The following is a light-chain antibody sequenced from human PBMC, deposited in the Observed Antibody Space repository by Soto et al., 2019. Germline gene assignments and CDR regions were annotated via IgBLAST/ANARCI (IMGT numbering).Light chain of an antibody. V-gene: IGLV2-14*01. J-gene: IGLJ1*01. Sequence: QSALTQPTSVSGSPGQSITISCTGTSSDVGGYNSVSWYQQHPGKVPKLLIYEVSNRPSGVSNRFSGSKSGNTASLTISGLQAEDEADYYCSSLATSNPYVFGSGTSSPS. CDR1: SSDVGGYNS. CDR2: EVS. CDR3: SSLATSNPYV.